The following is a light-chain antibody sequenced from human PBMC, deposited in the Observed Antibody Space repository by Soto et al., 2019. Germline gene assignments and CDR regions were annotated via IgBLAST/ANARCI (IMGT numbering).Light chain of an antibody. V-gene: IGKV3-11*01. J-gene: IGKJ1*01. Sequence: EIVLTQSPATLSLSPGERATLSCRASQSVSSYLAWYQQKPGQAPRLLIYDASNRATGIPGRFSGSGSGTDLTLTISILEPEDFAVYYCQQRSNWPRTCGQGTKVEIK. CDR2: DAS. CDR3: QQRSNWPRT. CDR1: QSVSSY.